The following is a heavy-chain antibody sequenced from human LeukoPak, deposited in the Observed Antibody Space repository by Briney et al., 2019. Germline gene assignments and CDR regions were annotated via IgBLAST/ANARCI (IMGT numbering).Heavy chain of an antibody. J-gene: IGHJ5*01. CDR2: IDSDGNRR. Sequence: PGGSLRLSCAASGFTFSSYAMSWVRQPPGQGLEWVAAIDSDGNRRYYADSVKGRFTVSRDIYKNTVDLQTDSLRAEDTAAYFCARDLNQWSIQFDSWGQGTLVTVAS. D-gene: IGHD2-15*01. CDR1: GFTFSSYA. CDR3: ARDLNQWSIQFDS. V-gene: IGHV3-33*08.